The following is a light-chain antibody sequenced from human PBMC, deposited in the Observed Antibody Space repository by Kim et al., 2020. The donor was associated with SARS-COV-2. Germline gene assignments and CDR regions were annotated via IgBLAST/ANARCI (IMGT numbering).Light chain of an antibody. CDR3: QQSYSTPPET. Sequence: DIQMTQSPSSLSASVGDRVTITCRASQSISSYLNWYQQKPGKAPKLLIYAASSLQSGVPSRFSGSGSGTDFTLTISSLQPEDFATYYCQQSYSTPPETFGLGTKVDIK. J-gene: IGKJ1*01. CDR2: AAS. CDR1: QSISSY. V-gene: IGKV1-39*01.